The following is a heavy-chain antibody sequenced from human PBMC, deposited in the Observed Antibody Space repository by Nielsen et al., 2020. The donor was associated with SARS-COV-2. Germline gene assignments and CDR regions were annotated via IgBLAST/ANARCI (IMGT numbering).Heavy chain of an antibody. CDR3: AKGFYDSWSGFRFDY. D-gene: IGHD3-3*01. V-gene: IGHV3-23*01. Sequence: GESLKISCVVSGFTFSDYAMTWVRQAPGKGLEWVSSITGSGGSTYYADSVKGRFIVSRDNSRNTLYLQMNSLRAEDTAVFYCAKGFYDSWSGFRFDYWGQGTLVTVSS. CDR1: GFTFSDYA. CDR2: ITGSGGST. J-gene: IGHJ4*02.